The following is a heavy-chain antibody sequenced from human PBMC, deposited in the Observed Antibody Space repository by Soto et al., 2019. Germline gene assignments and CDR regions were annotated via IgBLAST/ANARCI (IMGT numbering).Heavy chain of an antibody. CDR1: GFTVSSNY. CDR2: IYSGGTT. CDR3: AREQPPALYYGMDV. J-gene: IGHJ6*02. Sequence: EVQLVESGGGLVQPGGSLRLSCEVSGFTVSSNYVSWVRQAPGKGLEWVSVIYSGGTTYYADSVKGRFTISRDNSQKTVYLQMNSLRAEDTGVYYCAREQPPALYYGMDVWGQGTTVTVSS. V-gene: IGHV3-66*01. D-gene: IGHD2-15*01.